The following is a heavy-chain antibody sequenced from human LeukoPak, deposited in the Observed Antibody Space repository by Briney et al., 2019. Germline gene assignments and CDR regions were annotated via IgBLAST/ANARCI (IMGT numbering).Heavy chain of an antibody. CDR1: GGSFSGYY. J-gene: IGHJ4*02. CDR3: ARGWDGYYNPWFDY. D-gene: IGHD3-9*01. Sequence: SEILSLTCAVYGGSFSGYYWSWIRQPPGKGLEWIGEINHSGSTNYNPSLKSRVTISVDTSKNQFSLKLSSVTAADTAVYYCARGWDGYYNPWFDYWGQGTLVTVSS. CDR2: INHSGST. V-gene: IGHV4-34*01.